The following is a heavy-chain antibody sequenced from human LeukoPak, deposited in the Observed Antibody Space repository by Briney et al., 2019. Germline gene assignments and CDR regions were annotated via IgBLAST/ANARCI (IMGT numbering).Heavy chain of an antibody. J-gene: IGHJ6*02. CDR2: IYYSGST. V-gene: IGHV4-31*03. D-gene: IGHD6-13*01. Sequence: SETLSLTCTVSGGSISSGGYYWSWIRQHPGKGLEWIGYIYYSGSTYYNPSLKSRVTISVDTSKNQFSLKLSSVTAADTAVYYCARVVYDSSSWALGMDVWGQGTTVTVSS. CDR3: ARVVYDSSSWALGMDV. CDR1: GGSISSGGYY.